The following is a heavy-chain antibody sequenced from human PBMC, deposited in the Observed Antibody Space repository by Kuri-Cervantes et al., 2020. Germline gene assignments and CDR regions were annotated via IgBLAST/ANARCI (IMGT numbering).Heavy chain of an antibody. D-gene: IGHD2-8*01. CDR2: ISAYNGDT. V-gene: IGHV1-18*01. CDR3: ARVPVVYGYYYYYYMDV. CDR1: GYTFTSYG. Sequence: ASVKVSCKASGYTFTSYGISWVRQAPGQGLEWMGWISAYNGDTNYAQKLQGRVTITTDTSTSTAYMELRSLRSDDTAVYYCARVPVVYGYYYYYYMDVWGKGTTVTVSS. J-gene: IGHJ6*03.